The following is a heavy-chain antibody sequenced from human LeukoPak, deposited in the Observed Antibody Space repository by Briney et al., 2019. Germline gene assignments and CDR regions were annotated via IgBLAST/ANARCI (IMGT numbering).Heavy chain of an antibody. CDR2: TISKSNGYTT. V-gene: IGHV3-72*01. CDR1: GFTFSDQF. D-gene: IGHD2-15*01. CDR3: STGYCSGGSCYRMAY. J-gene: IGHJ4*02. Sequence: GGSLRLSCAASGFTFSDQFVAWVRQAPGKGLEWVGRTISKSNGYTTQYAASVKGRFTISRDDSRSSLYLQMNSLKTEDTAMYFCSTGYCSGGSCYRMAYWGQGTLVTVSS.